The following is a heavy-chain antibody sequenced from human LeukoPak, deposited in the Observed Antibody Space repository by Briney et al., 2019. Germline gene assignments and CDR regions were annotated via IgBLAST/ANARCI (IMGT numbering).Heavy chain of an antibody. D-gene: IGHD1-26*01. J-gene: IGHJ4*02. CDR3: AREGVGASNFDY. CDR1: GYTFTGYY. Sequence: ASVKVSCKASGYTFTGYYMHWVRQAPGQGLEWMGWINPNSGGTNYAQKFQGRVTMTRDTSISTAYMELSRPRSDDTAVYYCAREGVGASNFDYWGQGTLVTVSS. V-gene: IGHV1-2*02. CDR2: INPNSGGT.